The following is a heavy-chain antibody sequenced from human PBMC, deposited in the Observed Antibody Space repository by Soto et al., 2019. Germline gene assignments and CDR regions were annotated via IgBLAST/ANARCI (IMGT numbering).Heavy chain of an antibody. CDR1: GYTFTSYG. J-gene: IGHJ3*02. CDR3: ARELVPIAAAGTWGVFDI. Sequence: ASVKVSCKASGYTFTSYGISWVRQAPGQGLEWMGWISAYNGNTNYAQKLQGRVTMTTDTSTSTAYMELRSLRSDDTAVYYCARELVPIAAAGTWGVFDIWGQGTMVTVSS. D-gene: IGHD6-13*01. CDR2: ISAYNGNT. V-gene: IGHV1-18*01.